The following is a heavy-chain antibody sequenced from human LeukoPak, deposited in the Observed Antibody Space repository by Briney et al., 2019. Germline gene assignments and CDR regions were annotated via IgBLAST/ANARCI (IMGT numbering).Heavy chain of an antibody. Sequence: GRSLRLSCAASGFTFSSYAMHWVRQAPGKGLEWVAVISYDGSNKYYADSVKGRFTISRDNSKNTLYLQMNSLRAEDTAVYYCARDLRSRTYYYYMDVWGKGTTVTVSS. CDR2: ISYDGSNK. CDR3: ARDLRSRTYYYYMDV. J-gene: IGHJ6*03. V-gene: IGHV3-30*04. CDR1: GFTFSSYA. D-gene: IGHD1/OR15-1a*01.